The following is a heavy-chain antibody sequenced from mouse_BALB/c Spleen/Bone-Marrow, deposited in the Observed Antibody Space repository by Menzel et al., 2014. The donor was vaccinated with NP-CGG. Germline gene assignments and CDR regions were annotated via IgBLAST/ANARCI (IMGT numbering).Heavy chain of an antibody. J-gene: IGHJ3*01. D-gene: IGHD1-1*02. CDR1: GFTFTDYY. V-gene: IGHV7-3*02. CDR3: TRDVGSYVRFVY. CDR2: IRNKANGYTT. Sequence: EVKLMESGGGLVQPGGSLRLSCATSGFTFTDYYMSWVRQPPGKALEWLGFIRNKANGYTTEYSASVKGRFTISRDNSQSILYLQMNTLRAEDSATYYCTRDVGSYVRFVYWGQGTLITVSA.